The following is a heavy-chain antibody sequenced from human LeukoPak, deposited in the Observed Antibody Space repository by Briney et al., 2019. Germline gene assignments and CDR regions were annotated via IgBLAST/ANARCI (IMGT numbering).Heavy chain of an antibody. D-gene: IGHD2-15*01. J-gene: IGHJ4*02. CDR3: ARHGGYLDYFDS. Sequence: PSETLSLTCSVSTGSISSYYWSWIRQSPGKGLEWIGYIYHGGTTSYNPSLKRRVTISVDSPTNQFFLRLTSLTAADTALYYCARHGGYLDYFDSWGPGSLVIVSS. CDR2: IYHGGTT. V-gene: IGHV4-59*08. CDR1: TGSISSYY.